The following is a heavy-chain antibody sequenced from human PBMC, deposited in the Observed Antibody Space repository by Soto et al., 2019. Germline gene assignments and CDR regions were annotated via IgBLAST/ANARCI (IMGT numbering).Heavy chain of an antibody. J-gene: IGHJ3*02. CDR2: IWYDGSNK. CDR1: GFTFSSYG. V-gene: IGHV3-33*01. Sequence: PGGSLRLSCAASGFTFSSYGMHWVRQAPGKGLEWVAVIWYDGSNKYYADSVKGRFTISRDNSKNTLYLQMNSLRAEDTAVYYCAREDYGDYVGAFDIWGQGTMVTVPS. CDR3: AREDYGDYVGAFDI. D-gene: IGHD4-17*01.